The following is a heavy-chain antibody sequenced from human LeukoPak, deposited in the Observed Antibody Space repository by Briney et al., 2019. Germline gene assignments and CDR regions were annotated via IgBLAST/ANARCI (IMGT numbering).Heavy chain of an antibody. D-gene: IGHD3-22*01. CDR2: MNPNSGNT. V-gene: IGHV1-8*01. J-gene: IGHJ5*02. CDR1: GYTFTSYD. Sequence: ASVKVSCKASGYTFTSYDINWVRQATGQGLEWMGWMNPNSGNTGYAQKFQGRVTMTRNTSISTAYMELSSLRSEDTAVYYCARALRGRASSPYYYDNRYWFDPWGQGTLVTVSS. CDR3: ARALRGRASSPYYYDNRYWFDP.